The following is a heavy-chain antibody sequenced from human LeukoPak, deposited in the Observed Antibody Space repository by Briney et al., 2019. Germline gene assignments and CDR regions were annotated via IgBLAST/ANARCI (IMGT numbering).Heavy chain of an antibody. J-gene: IGHJ4*02. Sequence: PGESLRLSCAASGFTFSSYEMNWVRQAPGKGLEWVSYISVSGRTIYYADSVKGRFTISRDNAKNSLYLQMNSLRAEDTAVYYCASLVVVVVAATHPFDYWGQGTLVTASS. CDR2: ISVSGRTI. CDR1: GFTFSSYE. V-gene: IGHV3-48*03. CDR3: ASLVVVVVAATHPFDY. D-gene: IGHD2-15*01.